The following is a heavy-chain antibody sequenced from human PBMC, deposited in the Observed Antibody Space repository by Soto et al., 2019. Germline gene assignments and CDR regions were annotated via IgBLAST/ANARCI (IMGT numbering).Heavy chain of an antibody. CDR1: GFTFSGYS. V-gene: IGHV3-48*02. J-gene: IGHJ4*02. CDR2: ISSGSKTI. CDR3: AREDILGVRSFDY. Sequence: GGSLRLSCAASGFTFSGYSVNWVRQAPGKGLEWVSYISSGSKTIYYAESVKGRFTVSRDNARNSQYLQMNSLRDEDTAVYYCAREDILGVRSFDYWGQGTPVTVSS. D-gene: IGHD3-9*01.